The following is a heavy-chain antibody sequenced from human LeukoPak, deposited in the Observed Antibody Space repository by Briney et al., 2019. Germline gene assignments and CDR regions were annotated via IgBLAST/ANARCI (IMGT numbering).Heavy chain of an antibody. J-gene: IGHJ4*02. D-gene: IGHD3-22*01. CDR1: GGAISSSSYY. CDR2: IYYSGST. Sequence: SETLSLTCTVSGGAISSSSYYWGWIRQLPGKGLEWIGSIYYSGSTYYNPSLKSRVTISVDTSKNQFSLKLSSVTAADTAVYYCARRHYYDSSGYLIWGQGTLVTVSS. CDR3: ARRHYYDSSGYLI. V-gene: IGHV4-39*01.